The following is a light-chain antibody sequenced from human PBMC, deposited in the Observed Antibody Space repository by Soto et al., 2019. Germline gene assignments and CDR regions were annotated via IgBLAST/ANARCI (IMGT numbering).Light chain of an antibody. CDR2: EVS. Sequence: DIVVTQTPLSSPVTRGQPASISCRSRQSLVHSNGRTYLSWLKQRPGQPPRLLIHEVSNRLAGVPGRISGSGAGTDFTLRISRVEAEDVGFYYCRQATDFPWTFGQGTKLEI. CDR1: QSLVHSNGRTY. CDR3: RQATDFPWT. J-gene: IGKJ1*01. V-gene: IGKV2-24*01.